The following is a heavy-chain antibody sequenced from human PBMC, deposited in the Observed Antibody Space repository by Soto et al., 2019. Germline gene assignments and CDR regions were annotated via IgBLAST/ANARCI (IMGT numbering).Heavy chain of an antibody. CDR1: GGTFGSYA. CDR3: AREAPYCTSATCPKFYDMDV. Sequence: QVQLVQSGAEVKKPGSSVKVSCKASGGTFGSYAITWVRRAPGQGLEWLGGIIPILNSPAYAQKFQARVVITADEITITAYMELNSLRFDDTAVYYCAREAPYCTSATCPKFYDMDVWGQGTTVTVAS. CDR2: IIPILNSP. D-gene: IGHD2-2*01. J-gene: IGHJ6*02. V-gene: IGHV1-69*01.